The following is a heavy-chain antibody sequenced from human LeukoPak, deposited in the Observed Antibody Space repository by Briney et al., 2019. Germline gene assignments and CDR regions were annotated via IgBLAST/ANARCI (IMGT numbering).Heavy chain of an antibody. J-gene: IGHJ6*03. V-gene: IGHV3-30*02. Sequence: GGSLRLSCAASGFTFSSYGMHWVRQAPGKGLEWVAFIRHDGSNKYYADPVKGRFTISRDNSKNTLFLQMNSLRAEDTAVYYCAKGSKEVLFTRDHHMDVWGKGTTVTISS. CDR2: IRHDGSNK. CDR1: GFTFSSYG. CDR3: AKGSKEVLFTRDHHMDV. D-gene: IGHD3-3*01.